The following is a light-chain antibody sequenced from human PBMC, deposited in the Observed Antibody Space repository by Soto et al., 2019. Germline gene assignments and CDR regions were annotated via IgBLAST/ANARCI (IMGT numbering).Light chain of an antibody. Sequence: QSVLTQPASVSGSPGQSITISCTGTSSEVGGYNYVSWYQQHPGKAPKLMIYEVSNRPSGVSNRFSSSKSGNPASLTISGLQADDEADHYCSSSTSSSTLAYVFGPGTKVTVL. CDR2: EVS. CDR3: SSSTSSSTLAYV. J-gene: IGLJ1*01. CDR1: SSEVGGYNY. V-gene: IGLV2-14*01.